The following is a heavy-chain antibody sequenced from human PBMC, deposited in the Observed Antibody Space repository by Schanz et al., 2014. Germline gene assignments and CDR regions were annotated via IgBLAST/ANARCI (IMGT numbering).Heavy chain of an antibody. Sequence: QVQLVQSGVEVKRPGASVRVSCKASGYSFTDYAIHWVRQAPGQGLEWMGKISPSSGTTRIAQNFQGRLTVTRDTSTSTVNMELSSLRSEDTAVYYCARGGFFDSTSFDSWGQGTLVTVSS. J-gene: IGHJ4*02. D-gene: IGHD2-2*01. CDR1: GYSFTDYA. CDR3: ARGGFFDSTSFDS. V-gene: IGHV1-46*03. CDR2: ISPSSGTT.